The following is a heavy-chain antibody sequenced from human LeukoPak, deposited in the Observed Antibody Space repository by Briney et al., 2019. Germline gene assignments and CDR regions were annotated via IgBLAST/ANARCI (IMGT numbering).Heavy chain of an antibody. J-gene: IGHJ4*02. V-gene: IGHV1-2*02. Sequence: AAVTVSCKSSVYTFTGYYMHWVRQAPGQGLAGMGWINPNSCSTNYSQKFQGRVTMTRDTSISTAYMELSRLRSDDTAVYYCARGKSTGGWYAKYFDYWGQGTLVTVSS. CDR2: INPNSCST. CDR3: ARGKSTGGWYAKYFDY. D-gene: IGHD6-19*01. CDR1: VYTFTGYY.